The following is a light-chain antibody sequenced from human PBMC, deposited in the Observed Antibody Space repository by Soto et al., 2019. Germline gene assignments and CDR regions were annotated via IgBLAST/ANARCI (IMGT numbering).Light chain of an antibody. CDR1: SSDVGGYNS. V-gene: IGLV2-11*01. CDR3: CSYAGRYPYVV. Sequence: QSALTQPRSVSGSPGQSVTISCTGTSSDVGGYNSVSWFQQHPGKAPQLIIHDVSERPSGVPDRFSGSKSDNTASLTISGLQAEDGGDYYCCSYAGRYPYVVFGGGTQLTVL. CDR2: DVS. J-gene: IGLJ2*01.